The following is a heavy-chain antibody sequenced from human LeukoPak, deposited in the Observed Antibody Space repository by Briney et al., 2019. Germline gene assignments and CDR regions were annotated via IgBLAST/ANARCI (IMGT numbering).Heavy chain of an antibody. CDR3: AKGRGWEASYYYYYMDV. CDR1: GFTFSSYG. Sequence: GGSLRLSCAASGFTFSSYGMHWVRQAPGKGLEWVAFTRYDGSNKYYTDSVKGRFTISGDNSKNTLYLQMNSLRAEDTAVYYCAKGRGWEASYYYYYMDVWGKGTTVTISS. J-gene: IGHJ6*03. V-gene: IGHV3-30*02. D-gene: IGHD1-26*01. CDR2: TRYDGSNK.